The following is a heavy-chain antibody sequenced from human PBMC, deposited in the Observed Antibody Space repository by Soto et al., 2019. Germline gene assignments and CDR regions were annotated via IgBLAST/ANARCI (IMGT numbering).Heavy chain of an antibody. CDR2: IYYSGST. J-gene: IGHJ3*02. CDR3: ARETARRLIAVAGTENAFDI. Sequence: PSETLSLTCTVSGGSISSYYWSWIRQPPGKGLEWIGHIYYSGSTNYNPSLKSRVTISVDTSKNQFSLKLSSVTAADTAVYYCARETARRLIAVAGTENAFDIWGQGTMVTVSS. CDR1: GGSISSYY. D-gene: IGHD6-19*01. V-gene: IGHV4-59*01.